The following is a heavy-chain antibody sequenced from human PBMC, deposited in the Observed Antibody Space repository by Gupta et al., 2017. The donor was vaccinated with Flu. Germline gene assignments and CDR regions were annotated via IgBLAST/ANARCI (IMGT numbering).Heavy chain of an antibody. Sequence: WNGGGTRYADSVKGRFTISRDNAKSSLYLQMNSLRAEDTALYHCARSQAPPGYSSNWVEDAFDIWGQGTMVTVSS. D-gene: IGHD6-13*01. J-gene: IGHJ3*02. CDR3: ARSQAPPGYSSNWVEDAFDI. CDR2: WNGGGT. V-gene: IGHV3-20*01.